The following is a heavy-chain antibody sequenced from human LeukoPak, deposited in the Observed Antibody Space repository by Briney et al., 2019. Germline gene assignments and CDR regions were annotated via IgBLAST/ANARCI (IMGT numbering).Heavy chain of an antibody. V-gene: IGHV3-23*01. CDR3: IRDLREADY. CDR1: GFTFSNSA. J-gene: IGHJ4*02. Sequence: GGSLRLSCAASGFTFSNSAMSWVRQAPGEGLEWVSTLSGSGITTYYADSVKGRFTISRDNSKNTLYLQMNSLTVEDTAVYYCIRDLREADYWGQGTLVTVSS. D-gene: IGHD1-26*01. CDR2: LSGSGITT.